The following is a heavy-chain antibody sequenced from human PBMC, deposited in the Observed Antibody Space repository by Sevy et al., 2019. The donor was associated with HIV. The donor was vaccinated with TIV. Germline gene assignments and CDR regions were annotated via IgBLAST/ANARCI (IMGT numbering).Heavy chain of an antibody. Sequence: GGSLRLSCAASEFTFSYYTRNWVRQAPGKGLEWVSYISSGSSYISYTDSVKGRFTISRDNAKNSLYLQMNSLRPEDTAMYFCARDRDYYGSGTFDAWGQGTTVTVS. V-gene: IGHV3-21*06. J-gene: IGHJ6*02. D-gene: IGHD3-10*01. CDR1: EFTFSYYT. CDR3: ARDRDYYGSGTFDA. CDR2: ISSGSSYI.